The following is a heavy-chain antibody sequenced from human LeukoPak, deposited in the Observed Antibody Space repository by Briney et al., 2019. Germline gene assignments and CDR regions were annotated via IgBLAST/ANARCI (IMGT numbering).Heavy chain of an antibody. D-gene: IGHD1-26*01. J-gene: IGHJ4*02. V-gene: IGHV1-2*06. CDR1: GYTFADYF. CDR3: ARDVSSTSNWEFDY. Sequence: GASVKVSCKTSGYTFADYFIHWVRQAPGQGLEWMGRINANSGGTKYEQKFQGRVTMTRDTSISTAYVEVNWLISDDTAIYYCARDVSSTSNWEFDYWGQGTLVTVS. CDR2: INANSGGT.